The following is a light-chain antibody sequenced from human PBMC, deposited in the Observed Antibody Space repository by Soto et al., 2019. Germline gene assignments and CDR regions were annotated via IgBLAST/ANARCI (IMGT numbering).Light chain of an antibody. CDR3: ASYTGSITFVV. V-gene: IGLV2-8*01. CDR2: EVS. CDR1: SGDVGRYNY. J-gene: IGLJ2*01. Sequence: QSALTQPPSASGSPGQSVTISCTGTSGDVGRYNYVSWYQQHPGKAPKLMIFEVSKRPSGVPDRFSASKSGNTASLTVSGFQAEDEADYYFASYTGSITFVVFGGEPQVTVL.